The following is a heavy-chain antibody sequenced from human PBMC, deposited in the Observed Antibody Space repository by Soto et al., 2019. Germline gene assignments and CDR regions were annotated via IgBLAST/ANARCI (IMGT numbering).Heavy chain of an antibody. CDR1: GYTFTSYG. J-gene: IGHJ4*02. D-gene: IGHD3-3*01. V-gene: IGHV1-18*04. Sequence: QVQLVQSGAEVKKPGASVKVSCKASGYTFTSYGISWVRQAPGQGLEWMGWISAYNGNTNYAQKLQGRVTMTTDTSTSTAYMGLRSLRSDDTAVYYCARDGPILRFLEWLPRGGTFDYWGQGTLVTVSS. CDR3: ARDGPILRFLEWLPRGGTFDY. CDR2: ISAYNGNT.